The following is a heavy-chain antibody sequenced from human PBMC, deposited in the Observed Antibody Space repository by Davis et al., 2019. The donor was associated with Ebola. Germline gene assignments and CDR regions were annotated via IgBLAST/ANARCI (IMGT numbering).Heavy chain of an antibody. CDR2: IYHSGNT. CDR3: ASDSSHGPGRVPLDY. V-gene: IGHV4-38-2*02. J-gene: IGHJ4*02. CDR1: GYSISSGYY. D-gene: IGHD3/OR15-3a*01. Sequence: PSETLSLTCTVSGYSISSGYYWGWIRQPPGKGLEWIGNIYHSGNTYYNPSLKSRVTISVDTSKNQFSLKLSSVTAADTAVYYCASDSSHGPGRVPLDYWGQGTLVTVSS.